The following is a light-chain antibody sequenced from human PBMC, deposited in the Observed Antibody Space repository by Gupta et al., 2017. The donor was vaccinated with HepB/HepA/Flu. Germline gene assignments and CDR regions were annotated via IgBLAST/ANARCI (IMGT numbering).Light chain of an antibody. CDR2: GAS. Sequence: EIVMTQSPATLSVSPGESATLSCRASQSVGSNLAWYQQKPGQAPRLLIYGASTRATAIPARFSGSGSGTEFTLTISSLQSEDFAVYYCQQYNNWPGTFGQGTKVEIK. V-gene: IGKV3-15*01. CDR1: QSVGSN. CDR3: QQYNNWPGT. J-gene: IGKJ1*01.